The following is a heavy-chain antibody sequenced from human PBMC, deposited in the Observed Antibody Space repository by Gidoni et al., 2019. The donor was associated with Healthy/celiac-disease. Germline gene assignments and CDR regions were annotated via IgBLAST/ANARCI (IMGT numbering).Heavy chain of an antibody. J-gene: IGHJ6*03. CDR2: ISGSGGST. CDR1: GFTFSTDA. Sequence: EVQLVESGGGLVQPGGSLRLSCATPGFTFSTDAMSWVRQAPGKGLEWVSAISGSGGSTYSADSVKGRFTISRDNSKNTLYLQMNSLRAEDTAVYYCAKVSGDYDLYYYYYYMVVWGKGTTVTVSS. D-gene: IGHD4-17*01. CDR3: AKVSGDYDLYYYYYYMVV. V-gene: IGHV3-23*04.